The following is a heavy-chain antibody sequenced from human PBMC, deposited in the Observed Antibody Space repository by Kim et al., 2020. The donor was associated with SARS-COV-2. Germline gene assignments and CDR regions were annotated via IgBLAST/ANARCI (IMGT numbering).Heavy chain of an antibody. D-gene: IGHD6-19*01. Sequence: PSLKSRVTISVDTSRNQFSRKLSSVTAADTAVYYCARDPGMDPSGWYEDYWGQGTLVTVSS. CDR3: ARDPGMDPSGWYEDY. V-gene: IGHV4-39*07. J-gene: IGHJ4*02.